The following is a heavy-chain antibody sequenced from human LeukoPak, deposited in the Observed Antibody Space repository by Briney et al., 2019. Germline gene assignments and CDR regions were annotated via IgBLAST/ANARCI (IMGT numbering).Heavy chain of an antibody. CDR1: GFTFNNYA. V-gene: IGHV3-21*01. J-gene: IGHJ4*02. Sequence: GRSLRLSCVASGFTFNNYAMHWVRQAPGKGLEWVSSISSSGSYIYYADSVKGRFNIFRDHAKTSLYLQMDSLRAEDTAVYYCARDSYDSSGYLDYWGQGTLVTVSS. D-gene: IGHD3-22*01. CDR3: ARDSYDSSGYLDY. CDR2: ISSSGSYI.